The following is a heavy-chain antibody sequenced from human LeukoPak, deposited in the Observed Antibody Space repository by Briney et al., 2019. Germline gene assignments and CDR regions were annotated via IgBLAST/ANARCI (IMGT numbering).Heavy chain of an antibody. CDR3: ATAGELLWFGESPAGANYYFDY. CDR1: GGTYSSYA. V-gene: IGHV1-69*01. J-gene: IGHJ4*02. CDR2: IIPIFGTA. D-gene: IGHD3-10*01. Sequence: SSVKGSCKASGGTYSSYAIRCVRQAPGEGLECKGEIIPIFGTANYAQKFQGRVTITADESTSTAYMELSSLRSEDTAVYYCATAGELLWFGESPAGANYYFDYWGQGTLVTVSS.